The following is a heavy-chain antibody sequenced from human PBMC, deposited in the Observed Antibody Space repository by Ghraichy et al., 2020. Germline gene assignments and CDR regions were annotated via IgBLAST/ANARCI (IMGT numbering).Heavy chain of an antibody. Sequence: GGSLRLSCAASGFTFSSNAMSWVRQAPGKGLEWVSLIGGNGGSIYYADSVKGRFTISRDNSKNTLYLQMNSLTDEDTAVYYCATPGGGSWYGYWGQGTLVTVSS. J-gene: IGHJ4*02. CDR2: IGGNGGSI. D-gene: IGHD6-13*01. CDR3: ATPGGGSWYGY. V-gene: IGHV3-23*01. CDR1: GFTFSSNA.